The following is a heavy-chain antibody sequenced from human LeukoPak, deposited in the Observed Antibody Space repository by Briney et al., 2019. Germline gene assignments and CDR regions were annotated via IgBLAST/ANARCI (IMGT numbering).Heavy chain of an antibody. J-gene: IGHJ6*03. Sequence: PSETLSLTCAVYGGSFSGYYWSWIRQPPGKGLEWIGEINHSGSTNYNPSLKSRVTISVDTSKNQFSLKLSSVTAADTAVYYCARGRDGYNKGTYYYYYYYMDVWGKGTTVTISS. V-gene: IGHV4-34*01. CDR1: GGSFSGYY. CDR2: INHSGST. CDR3: ARGRDGYNKGTYYYYYYYMDV. D-gene: IGHD5-24*01.